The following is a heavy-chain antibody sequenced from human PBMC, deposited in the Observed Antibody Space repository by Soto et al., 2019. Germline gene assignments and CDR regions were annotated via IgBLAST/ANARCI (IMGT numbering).Heavy chain of an antibody. Sequence: SETLSLTCTVSGGSVNSVGYYWSWIRQHPGKGLEWIGYITYSGNTYYNPSLESRVTMSADTSKNQFSLKLSSVTAADTAVYFCVRGGSCTNGVCSVFDYWGQGTLVTVSS. CDR1: GGSVNSVGYY. D-gene: IGHD2-8*01. CDR3: VRGGSCTNGVCSVFDY. V-gene: IGHV4-31*03. CDR2: ITYSGNT. J-gene: IGHJ4*02.